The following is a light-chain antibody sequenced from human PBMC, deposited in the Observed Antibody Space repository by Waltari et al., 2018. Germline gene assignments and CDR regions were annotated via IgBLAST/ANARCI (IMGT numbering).Light chain of an antibody. J-gene: IGKJ3*01. V-gene: IGKV3-15*01. Sequence: EIVMTQSPATLSVSPGERATLSCRASQSISSQLAWYQQKHGQAPRLLIYGAATRATGIPARFSCSGSGTEFTLTISSLQSEDFAVYFCQQYHESPPITFGPGTKVDIK. CDR2: GAA. CDR3: QQYHESPPIT. CDR1: QSISSQ.